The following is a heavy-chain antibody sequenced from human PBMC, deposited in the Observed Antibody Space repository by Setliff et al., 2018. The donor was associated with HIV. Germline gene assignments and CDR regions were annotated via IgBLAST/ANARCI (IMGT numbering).Heavy chain of an antibody. D-gene: IGHD3-3*01. J-gene: IGHJ4*02. CDR1: GGSISSSSYY. Sequence: PSETLSLTCTVSGGSISSSSYYWGWIRQPPGKGLEWSGSIYYSGSTYYNPSLKSRVTISVDTSKNQFSLKLSSVTAADTAVYYCARHRFLGSATYYFDYWGQGTLVTVSS. CDR2: IYYSGST. V-gene: IGHV4-39*01. CDR3: ARHRFLGSATYYFDY.